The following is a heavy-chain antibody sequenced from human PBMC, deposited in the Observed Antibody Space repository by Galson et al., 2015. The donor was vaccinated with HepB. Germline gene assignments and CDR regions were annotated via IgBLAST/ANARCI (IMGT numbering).Heavy chain of an antibody. Sequence: SVKVSCKASGYTFTSYGISWVRQAPEQGLEWMGWISAYNGNTNYAQKLQGRVTMTTDTSTSTAYMELRSLRSDDTAVYYCARVRCSRTSCSAEYFQHWGQGTLVTVSS. CDR1: GYTFTSYG. CDR2: ISAYNGNT. V-gene: IGHV1-18*01. D-gene: IGHD2-2*01. J-gene: IGHJ1*01. CDR3: ARVRCSRTSCSAEYFQH.